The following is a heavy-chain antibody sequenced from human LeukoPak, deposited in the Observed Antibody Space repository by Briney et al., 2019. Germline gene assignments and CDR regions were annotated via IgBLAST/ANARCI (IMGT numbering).Heavy chain of an antibody. CDR2: FYTSGST. D-gene: IGHD5-24*01. CDR1: GGSISSGSYY. V-gene: IGHV4-61*02. J-gene: IGHJ4*02. CDR3: ARSGEMATISSNRG. Sequence: SETLSLTCTVSGGSISSGSYYWSWIRQPAGKGLEWIGRFYTSGSTNYNPSLKSRVTISVDTSKNQLSLKLSSVTAADTAVYYCARSGEMATISSNRGWSQGTLVTVSS.